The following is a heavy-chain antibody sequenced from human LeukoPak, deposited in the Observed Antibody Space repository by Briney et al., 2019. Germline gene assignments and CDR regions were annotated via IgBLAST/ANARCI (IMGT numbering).Heavy chain of an antibody. CDR2: IIPIFGTS. V-gene: IGHV1-69*13. Sequence: ASVKVSCKASGGTFSSYAIGWVRQAPGQGLEWMGGIIPIFGTSNYAQKFQGRVTITADESTSTAYMELSRLRSDDTAVYYCARVPPLWDFGLLKNWFDPWGQGTLVTVSS. D-gene: IGHD2-21*01. CDR1: GGTFSSYA. CDR3: ARVPPLWDFGLLKNWFDP. J-gene: IGHJ5*02.